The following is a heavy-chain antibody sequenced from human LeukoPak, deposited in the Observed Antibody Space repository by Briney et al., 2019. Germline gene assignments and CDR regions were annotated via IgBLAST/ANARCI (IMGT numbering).Heavy chain of an antibody. CDR1: GYSISSGYY. V-gene: IGHV4-38-2*01. CDR2: IYHSGST. D-gene: IGHD2-2*01. Sequence: SETLCLTCAVSGYSISSGYYWGWIRQPPGKGLEWIGSIYHSGSTYYNPSLKSRVTISVDTSKNQFSLKLSSVTAADTAMYYCARHGGHCTRTSCPGFDYWGQGTLVTVSS. CDR3: ARHGGHCTRTSCPGFDY. J-gene: IGHJ4*02.